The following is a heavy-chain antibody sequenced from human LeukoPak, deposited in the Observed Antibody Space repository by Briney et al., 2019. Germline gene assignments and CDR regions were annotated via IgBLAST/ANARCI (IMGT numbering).Heavy chain of an antibody. D-gene: IGHD6-13*01. CDR3: ARGPSGRIAAAGQNPYYYYMDV. V-gene: IGHV3-48*03. CDR1: GFTFSSYE. Sequence: GGSLRLSCAASGFTFSSYEMNWVRQAPGKGLEWVSYISSSGSTIYYADSVKGRFTISRDNSKNTLYLQMNSLRAEDTAVYYCARGPSGRIAAAGQNPYYYYMDVWGKGTTVTVSS. J-gene: IGHJ6*03. CDR2: ISSSGSTI.